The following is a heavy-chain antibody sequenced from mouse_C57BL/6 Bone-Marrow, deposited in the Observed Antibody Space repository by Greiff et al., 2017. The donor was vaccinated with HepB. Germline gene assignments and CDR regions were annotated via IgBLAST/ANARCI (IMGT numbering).Heavy chain of an antibody. D-gene: IGHD2-5*01. J-gene: IGHJ3*01. Sequence: VQLQQSGGGLVKPGGSLKLSCAASGFTFSSYAMSWVRQTPEKRLEWVATISDGGSYTYYPDNVKGRFTISRDNAKNNLYLQMSHLKSEDTAMYYCAREDDSNLAWFAYWGQGTRVTVSA. CDR3: AREDDSNLAWFAY. V-gene: IGHV5-4*01. CDR1: GFTFSSYA. CDR2: ISDGGSYT.